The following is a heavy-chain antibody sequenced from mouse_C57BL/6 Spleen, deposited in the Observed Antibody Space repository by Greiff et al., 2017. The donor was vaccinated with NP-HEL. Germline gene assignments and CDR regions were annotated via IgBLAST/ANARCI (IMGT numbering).Heavy chain of an antibody. CDR1: GFSLSTSGMG. CDR3: ARSPLITTVVAHYAMDY. D-gene: IGHD1-1*01. V-gene: IGHV8-12*01. Sequence: QVTLKVSGPGILQSSQTLSLTCSFSGFSLSTSGMGVSWIRQPSGKGLEWLAHIYWDDDKRYNPSLKSRLTISKDTSRNQVFLKITSVDTADTATYYCARSPLITTVVAHYAMDYWGQGTSVTVSS. CDR2: IYWDDDK. J-gene: IGHJ4*01.